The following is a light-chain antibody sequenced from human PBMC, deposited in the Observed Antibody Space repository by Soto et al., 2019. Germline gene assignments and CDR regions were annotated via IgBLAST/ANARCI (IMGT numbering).Light chain of an antibody. V-gene: IGLV2-14*01. CDR1: SSDVGGYNY. CDR3: SSYTSSSTLLYV. Sequence: QSVLTQPASVSGSPGQSITISCTGTSSDVGGYNYVSWYQQHPGKAPKLMIYDVSNRPSGVSNRFSGSKSPNTASLTISGLQAEDEADYYCSSYTSSSTLLYVFGTGTKVTVL. J-gene: IGLJ1*01. CDR2: DVS.